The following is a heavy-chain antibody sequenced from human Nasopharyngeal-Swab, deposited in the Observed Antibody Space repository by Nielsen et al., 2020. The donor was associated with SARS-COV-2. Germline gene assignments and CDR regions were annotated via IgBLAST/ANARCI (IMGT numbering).Heavy chain of an antibody. CDR2: AYSGGST. CDR1: GFTVGDTY. V-gene: IGHV3-53*04. Sequence: GESLKISCAVSGFTVGDTYMSWVRQAPGKGLEWVSAAYSGGSTYYADSVKGRFTISTHTSENTLYLQMKSLRPEETAVYYCARVLGARQAYSFYFDYWGQGTLVTVSS. J-gene: IGHJ4*02. CDR3: ARVLGARQAYSFYFDY. D-gene: IGHD1-26*01.